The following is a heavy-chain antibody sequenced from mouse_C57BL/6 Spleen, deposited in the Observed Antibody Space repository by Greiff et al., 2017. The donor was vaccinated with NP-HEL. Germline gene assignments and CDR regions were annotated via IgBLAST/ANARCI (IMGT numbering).Heavy chain of an antibody. CDR2: ISDGGSYT. J-gene: IGHJ2*01. CDR1: GFTFSSYA. CDR3: AREGLLFDY. D-gene: IGHD2-3*01. Sequence: EVQLVESGGGLVKPGGSLKLSCAASGFTFSSYAMSWVRQTPEKRLEWVATISDGGSYTYYPDNVKGRLTISRDNAKNNLYLQMSHLKSEDTAMYYCAREGLLFDYWGQGTTLTVSS. V-gene: IGHV5-4*01.